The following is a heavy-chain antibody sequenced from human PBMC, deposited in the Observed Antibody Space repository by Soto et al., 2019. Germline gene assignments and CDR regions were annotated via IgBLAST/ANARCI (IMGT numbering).Heavy chain of an antibody. V-gene: IGHV4-34*01. CDR1: GGSFSGYY. J-gene: IGHJ3*02. D-gene: IGHD2-8*01. CDR2: INHSGST. CDR3: ARGRLMVYAGPRSAFDI. Sequence: SETLSLTCAVYGGSFSGYYWSWIRQPPGKGLEWIGEINHSGSTNYNPSLKSRVTISVDTSKNQFSLKLSSVTAADTAVYYCARGRLMVYAGPRSAFDIWGQGTMVTVSS.